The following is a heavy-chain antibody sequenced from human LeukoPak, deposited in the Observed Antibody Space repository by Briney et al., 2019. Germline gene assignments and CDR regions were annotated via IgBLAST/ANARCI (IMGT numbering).Heavy chain of an antibody. J-gene: IGHJ5*02. CDR1: GGSISSYY. CDR2: IYTSGST. V-gene: IGHV4-4*07. Sequence: KSSETLSLTCTVSGGSISSYYWSWIRQPAGKGLEWIGRIYTSGSTNYNPSLKSRVTMSVDTSKNQFSLKLSSVTAADTAVYYCARLTGYSSESWFDPWGQGTLVTVSS. D-gene: IGHD3-9*01. CDR3: ARLTGYSSESWFDP.